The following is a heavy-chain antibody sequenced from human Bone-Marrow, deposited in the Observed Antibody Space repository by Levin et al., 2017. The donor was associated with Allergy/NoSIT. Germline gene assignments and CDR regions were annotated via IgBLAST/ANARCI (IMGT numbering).Heavy chain of an antibody. Sequence: SQTLSLTCTVSGGSIRGPYWSWIRPSPEKGLEWIGCVYDTGSTSYNPSLKSRVTISIDTSKNQFSLSLSSVTAADTAIYYCARGGGGVAANWFDPWGQGALVTVSS. D-gene: IGHD2-15*01. CDR2: VYDTGST. J-gene: IGHJ5*02. CDR3: ARGGGGVAANWFDP. V-gene: IGHV4-59*11. CDR1: GGSIRGPY.